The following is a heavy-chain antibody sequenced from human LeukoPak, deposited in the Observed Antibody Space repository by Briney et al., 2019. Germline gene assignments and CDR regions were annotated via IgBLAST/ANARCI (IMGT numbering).Heavy chain of an antibody. CDR3: ARDHKTVTTRIYYYYYGMDV. D-gene: IGHD4-11*01. CDR1: GFTFSSYA. J-gene: IGHJ6*02. Sequence: GGSLRLSCAASGFTFSSYAMHWVRQAPGKGLEWVAVISYDGSNKYYADSVKGRFTISRDNSKNTLHLQMNSLRAEDTAVYYCARDHKTVTTRIYYYYYGMDVWGQGTTVTVSS. CDR2: ISYDGSNK. V-gene: IGHV3-30-3*01.